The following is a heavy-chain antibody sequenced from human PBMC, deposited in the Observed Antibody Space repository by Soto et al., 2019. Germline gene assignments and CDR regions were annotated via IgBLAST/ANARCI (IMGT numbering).Heavy chain of an antibody. CDR2: ISSGGKRI. V-gene: IGHV3-48*03. CDR1: GFNFISYE. CDR3: ARGVYDSNGYSYP. J-gene: IGHJ5*02. D-gene: IGHD3-22*01. Sequence: PGGSLRLSCAASGFNFISYEMNWVRQAPGKGLEWISYISSGGKRIYYTDSVKGRFTISRDNPKNSLYLQMNSLRAEDTAVYYCARGVYDSNGYSYPWGQGTLVTVSS.